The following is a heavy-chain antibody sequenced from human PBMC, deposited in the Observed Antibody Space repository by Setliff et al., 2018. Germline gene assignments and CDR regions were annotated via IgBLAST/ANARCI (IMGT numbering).Heavy chain of an antibody. CDR3: ARGGYSYGYWYYYMDV. V-gene: IGHV1-69*13. CDR2: IIPIFGTA. D-gene: IGHD5-18*01. Sequence: SVKVSCKASGGTFSSYAISWVRQAPGQGLEWMGGIIPIFGTANYAQKFQGRVTITADESTSTAYMGLSSLRSEDTAVYYCARGGYSYGYWYYYMDVWGKGTTVTVSS. J-gene: IGHJ6*03. CDR1: GGTFSSYA.